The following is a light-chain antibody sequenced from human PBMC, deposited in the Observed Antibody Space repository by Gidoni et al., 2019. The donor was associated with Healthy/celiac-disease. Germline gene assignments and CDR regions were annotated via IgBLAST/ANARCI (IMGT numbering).Light chain of an antibody. V-gene: IGKV3-11*01. CDR3: QQRSNWPLT. J-gene: IGKJ4*01. CDR1: QSVSSY. Sequence: EIVLTQSPATLSLSPGERATLSCRASQSVSSYLAWYQQEPGQAPRLLIYDASNRATGIPARFSGSGSGTDFTLPISSLEPEDFAVYYCQQRSNWPLTFXGXTKVEIK. CDR2: DAS.